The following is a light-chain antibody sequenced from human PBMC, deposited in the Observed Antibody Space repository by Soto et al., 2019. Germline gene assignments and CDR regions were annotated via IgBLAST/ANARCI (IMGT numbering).Light chain of an antibody. V-gene: IGLV1-51*01. J-gene: IGLJ2*01. Sequence: QSVLARSPSVSVAPGQKVTISCSGSSSNIGNNYVSWYQQLPGTAPKLLIYDNNKRPSGIPDRFSGSKSGTSGTLDITGLXTGDEADYYCATWDGSLPGEVFGGGTQLTVL. CDR3: ATWDGSLPGEV. CDR2: DNN. CDR1: SSNIGNNY.